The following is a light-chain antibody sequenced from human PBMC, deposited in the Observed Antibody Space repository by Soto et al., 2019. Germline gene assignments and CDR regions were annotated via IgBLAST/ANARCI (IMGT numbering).Light chain of an antibody. CDR2: KVS. J-gene: IGKJ1*01. V-gene: IGKV2-30*01. Sequence: DIVMPQSPRSQAVTLAQPASISRRSSQSIVYSDGNNYLNWFQQRPGQSPRRLIYKVSNRDSGVPDRFSGSGSGTDFTLEISSVEAEDVGVYYCMQGTHWPWTTCQGTNVDIK. CDR1: QSIVYSDGNNY. CDR3: MQGTHWPWT.